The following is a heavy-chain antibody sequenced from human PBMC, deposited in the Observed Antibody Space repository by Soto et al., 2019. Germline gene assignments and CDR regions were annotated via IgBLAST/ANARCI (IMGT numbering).Heavy chain of an antibody. CDR2: ISYNGHSK. J-gene: IGHJ2*01. Sequence: ESGGGVVQPGRSLRLSCAASGFIFSTFAMHWVRQAPGRGLEWVAVISYNGHSKYYADSVKGRFTISRDNSNNTLSLQMDSLRVEDTAVYYCARGRSITADVGWYFDLWGRGTLVTVSS. CDR3: ARGRSITADVGWYFDL. CDR1: GFIFSTFA. V-gene: IGHV3-30-3*01. D-gene: IGHD3-16*01.